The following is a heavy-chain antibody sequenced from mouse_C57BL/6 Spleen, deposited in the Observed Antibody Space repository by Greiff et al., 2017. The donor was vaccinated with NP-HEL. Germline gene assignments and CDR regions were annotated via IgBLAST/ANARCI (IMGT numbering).Heavy chain of an antibody. CDR1: GYTFTSYW. J-gene: IGHJ4*01. D-gene: IGHD2-12*01. Sequence: QVQLQQPGAELVRPGSSVKLSCKASGYTFTSYWMHWVKQRPIQGLEWIGNIDPSDSETHYNQKFKDKATLTVDKSSSTAYMQLSSLTSEDSAVYYCARYDGGYAMDYWGQGTSVTVSS. V-gene: IGHV1-52*01. CDR3: ARYDGGYAMDY. CDR2: IDPSDSET.